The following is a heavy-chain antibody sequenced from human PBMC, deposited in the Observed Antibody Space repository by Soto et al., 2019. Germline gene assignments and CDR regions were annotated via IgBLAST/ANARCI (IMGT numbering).Heavy chain of an antibody. CDR1: GYTFTNYG. V-gene: IGHV1-18*04. Sequence: QVPLVQSGAEVKKPGASVRVSCKASGYTFTNYGISWVRQAPGQGLEWMGWVSGYNGNTNYAQKLWGRVTMTTDTSTSTAYMELRTLTSDDTAVYYCARDEGSHGFDSWGQGTRVTVSS. J-gene: IGHJ4*02. CDR2: VSGYNGNT. D-gene: IGHD6-19*01. CDR3: ARDEGSHGFDS.